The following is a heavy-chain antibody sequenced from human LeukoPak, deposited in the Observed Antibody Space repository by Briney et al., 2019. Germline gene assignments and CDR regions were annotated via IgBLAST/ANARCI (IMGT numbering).Heavy chain of an antibody. CDR3: ARNLNPRRFDP. CDR2: MNPNSGDT. CDR1: GYTFTSYD. Sequence: GASVKVSCKASGYTFTSYDINWVRQATGQGLEWMGWMNPNSGDTGYAQKFQGRVTITRNTSISTAYMEPSSLRSEDTAVYYCARNLNPRRFDPWGQGTLVTVSS. V-gene: IGHV1-8*03. J-gene: IGHJ5*02. D-gene: IGHD1-14*01.